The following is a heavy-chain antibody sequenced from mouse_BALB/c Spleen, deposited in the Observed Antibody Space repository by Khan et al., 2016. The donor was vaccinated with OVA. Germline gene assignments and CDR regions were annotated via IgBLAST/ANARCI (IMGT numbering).Heavy chain of an antibody. CDR3: ARSTYRYAFVY. D-gene: IGHD2-14*01. Sequence: EVQLQESGPSLVKPSQTLSLTCSVTGDSITSGYWNWLRKFPGNKLEYMGYIIYTGYTYYNPSLKSRISITRPTSKNQYYLQLNTVTDDDTATFYCARSTYRYAFVYWGQGTLVTVSA. J-gene: IGHJ3*01. CDR2: IIYTGYT. CDR1: GDSITSGY. V-gene: IGHV3-8*02.